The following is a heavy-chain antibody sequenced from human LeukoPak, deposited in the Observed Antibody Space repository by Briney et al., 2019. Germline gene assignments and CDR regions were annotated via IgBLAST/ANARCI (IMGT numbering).Heavy chain of an antibody. Sequence: PGGSLRLSCAASGFTFSSYSMNWVRQAPGKGLEWISYISSSGTTMFYADSVKGRFTISRDNSKNTLYLQMNSLRAEDTAVYYCAKDRGVAALDAFDIWGQGTMVTVSS. J-gene: IGHJ3*02. CDR2: ISSSGTTM. CDR1: GFTFSSYS. V-gene: IGHV3-48*01. CDR3: AKDRGVAALDAFDI. D-gene: IGHD6-13*01.